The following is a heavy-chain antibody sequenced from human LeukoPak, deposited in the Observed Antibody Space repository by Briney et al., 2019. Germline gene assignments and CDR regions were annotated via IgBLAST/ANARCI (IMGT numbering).Heavy chain of an antibody. Sequence: ASVKVSCKASNYTFSNYPISWVRQAPGRRLEWLGWISAYSGNTNYAQKVQGRVTMTTDRSTSTAYMELASLRPDDTAIYYCTRGSSSQYFQHWGQGTLVTVSS. CDR2: ISAYSGNT. CDR1: NYTFSNYP. V-gene: IGHV1-18*01. D-gene: IGHD6-6*01. J-gene: IGHJ1*01. CDR3: TRGSSSQYFQH.